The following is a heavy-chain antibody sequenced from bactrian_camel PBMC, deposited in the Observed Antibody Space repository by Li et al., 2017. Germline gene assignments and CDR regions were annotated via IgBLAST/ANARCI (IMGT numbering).Heavy chain of an antibody. CDR3: AADIITPLWSRDLRPACKSDRQYLNY. CDR2: IFSRTGAI. J-gene: IGHJ4*01. V-gene: IGHV3S1*01. CDR1: GRNYDDYC. D-gene: IGHD1*01. Sequence: HVQLVESGGDSVQAGGSLRLSCAASGRNYDDYCMSWFRQAPGKEREGVASIFSRTGAIYFADSVKGRFTISSDNAKNTLYLQMNSLKTEDTAVYYRAADIITPLWSRDLRPACKSDRQYLNYWGQGTQVTVS.